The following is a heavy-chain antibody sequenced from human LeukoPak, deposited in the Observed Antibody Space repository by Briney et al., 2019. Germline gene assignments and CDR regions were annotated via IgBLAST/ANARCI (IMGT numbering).Heavy chain of an antibody. D-gene: IGHD3-22*01. Sequence: PGGSLRLPCAASGFTFSSYSMNWVRQAPGKGLEWVSSISSSSSYIYYADSVKGRFTISRDNAKNSLYLQMNSLRAEDTAVYYCARDSSAYYWYFDLWGRGTLVTVSS. V-gene: IGHV3-21*04. J-gene: IGHJ2*01. CDR2: ISSSSSYI. CDR1: GFTFSSYS. CDR3: ARDSSAYYWYFDL.